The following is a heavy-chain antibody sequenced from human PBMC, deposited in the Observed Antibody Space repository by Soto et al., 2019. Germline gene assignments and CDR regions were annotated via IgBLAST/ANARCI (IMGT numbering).Heavy chain of an antibody. CDR2: ILHDGSNE. Sequence: GGSLRLSCAASGFTFNTYGMHWVRQAPGKGLEWVALILHDGSNEYYADSVKGRFTISRDNAKNSLYLQMNSLRDEDTAVYYCARDKFIGSYYIRGVTYIFDSWGQGTQVTVSS. V-gene: IGHV3-30*03. CDR1: GFTFNTYG. J-gene: IGHJ4*02. CDR3: ARDKFIGSYYIRGVTYIFDS. D-gene: IGHD3-10*02.